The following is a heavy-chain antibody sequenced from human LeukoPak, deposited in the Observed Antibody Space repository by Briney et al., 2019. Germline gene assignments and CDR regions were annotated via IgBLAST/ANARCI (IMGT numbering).Heavy chain of an antibody. CDR3: ARGPVAEGYFDY. D-gene: IGHD6-19*01. CDR1: GGSFSSYY. CDR2: INHSGST. Sequence: SETLSLTCAVYGGSFSSYYWSWIRQPPGKGLEWIGEINHSGSTNYNPSLKSRVTISVDTSKNQFSLKLSSVTAADTAVYYCARGPVAEGYFDYWGQGTLVTVSS. V-gene: IGHV4-34*01. J-gene: IGHJ4*02.